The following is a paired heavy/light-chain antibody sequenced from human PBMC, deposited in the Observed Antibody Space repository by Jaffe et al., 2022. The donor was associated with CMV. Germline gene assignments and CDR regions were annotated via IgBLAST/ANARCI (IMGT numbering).Heavy chain of an antibody. J-gene: IGHJ3*02. Sequence: EVQLVESGGGLVKPGGSLRLSCAASGFTFSNAWMSWVRQAPGKGLEWVGRIKSKTDGGTTDYAAPVKGRFTISRDDSKNTLYLQMNSLKTEDTAVYYCTTTSERITMIVVGLDAFDIWGQGTMVTVSS. CDR2: IKSKTDGGTT. CDR3: TTTSERITMIVVGLDAFDI. D-gene: IGHD3-22*01. V-gene: IGHV3-15*01. CDR1: GFTFSNAW.
Light chain of an antibody. CDR2: AAS. CDR1: QSISSY. J-gene: IGKJ3*01. V-gene: IGKV1-39*01. CDR3: QQSYSTPRIT. Sequence: DIQMTQSPSSLSASVGDRVTITCRASQSISSYLNWYQQKPGKAPKLLIYAASSLQSGVPSRFSGSGSGTDFTLTISSLQPEDFATYYCQQSYSTPRITFGPGTKVDIK.